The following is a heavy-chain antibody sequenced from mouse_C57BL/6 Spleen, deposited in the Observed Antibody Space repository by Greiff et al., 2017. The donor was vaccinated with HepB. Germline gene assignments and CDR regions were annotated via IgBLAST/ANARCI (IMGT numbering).Heavy chain of an antibody. CDR2: IYPGDGDT. CDR3: ARSHYYGSSYDV. CDR1: GYAFSSSW. J-gene: IGHJ1*03. Sequence: QVQLQQSGPELVKPGASVKISCKASGYAFSSSWMNWVKQRPGKGLEWIGRIYPGDGDTNYNGKFKGKATLTADKSSSTAYMQLSSLTSEDSAVYFCARSHYYGSSYDVWGTGTTVTVSS. D-gene: IGHD1-1*01. V-gene: IGHV1-82*01.